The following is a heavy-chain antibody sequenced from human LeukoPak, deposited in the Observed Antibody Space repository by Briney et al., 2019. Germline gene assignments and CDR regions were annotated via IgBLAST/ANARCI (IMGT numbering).Heavy chain of an antibody. CDR1: GGSFSGYY. CDR2: INHSRNT. J-gene: IGHJ6*02. D-gene: IGHD5-18*01. CDR3: PRGRTHTATVTRVYYYDVMDV. V-gene: IGHV4-34*01. Sequence: SDPLSLTCALYGGSFSGYYWSWTRQPPGKGLEWMGEINHSRNTNYNPSLKTRLPISVDTPKNQLSLKLSPVTAAHTAGYYCPRGRTHTATVTRVYYYDVMDVSGQGTTVTVSS.